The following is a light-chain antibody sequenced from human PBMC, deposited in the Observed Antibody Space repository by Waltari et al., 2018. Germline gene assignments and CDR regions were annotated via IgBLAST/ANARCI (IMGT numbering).Light chain of an antibody. CDR2: DVN. CDR1: SSNVGGYKL. J-gene: IGLJ3*02. V-gene: IGLV2-23*02. Sequence: QSALSQPASVYGSPGQAITISCTGTSSNVGGYKLVSWYQHHPGKAPKLLISDVNKRPSGVSNRFSGSKSGNTASLTISGLQAEDEADYYCYSYAGSSTWVFGGGTNLAVL. CDR3: YSYAGSSTWV.